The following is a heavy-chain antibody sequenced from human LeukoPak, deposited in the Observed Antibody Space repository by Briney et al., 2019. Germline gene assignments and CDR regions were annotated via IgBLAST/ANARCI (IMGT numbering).Heavy chain of an antibody. D-gene: IGHD3-9*01. CDR1: GGTFSSYA. CDR3: ARATYYDILTGYYPYYYYGMDV. J-gene: IGHJ6*04. Sequence: SVKVSCKASGGTFSSYAISWVRQAPGQGLEWMGGIIPIFGTANYVQKFQGRVTITADESTSTAYMELSSLRSEDTAVYYCARATYYDILTGYYPYYYYGMDVWGKGTTVTVSS. CDR2: IIPIFGTA. V-gene: IGHV1-69*13.